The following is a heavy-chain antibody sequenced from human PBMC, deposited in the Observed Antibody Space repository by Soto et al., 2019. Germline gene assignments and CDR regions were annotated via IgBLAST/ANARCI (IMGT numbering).Heavy chain of an antibody. D-gene: IGHD3-3*01. CDR1: GFTFSSYW. CDR3: ARRGIFAYYYYGMDV. V-gene: IGHV3-7*01. Sequence: EVQLVESGGGLVQPGGSLRLSCTASGFTFSSYWMSWVRQAPGKGLEWVANIKQDGSEKFYVDSVRGRFAISRDNAKNSLYLQMNSLRAEDTAVYYCARRGIFAYYYYGMDVWGQGTTVTVSS. J-gene: IGHJ6*02. CDR2: IKQDGSEK.